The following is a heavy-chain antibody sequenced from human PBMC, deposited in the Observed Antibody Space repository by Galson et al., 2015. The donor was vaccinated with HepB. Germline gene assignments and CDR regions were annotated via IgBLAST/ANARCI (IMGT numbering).Heavy chain of an antibody. V-gene: IGHV2-5*02. CDR3: AHKVGRGGPFDY. J-gene: IGHJ4*02. CDR2: IYWDDDK. Sequence: PALVKPTQPLTLTCTFSGFSLSTRGVGVGWIRQPPGQALEWLALIYWDDDKRYSPSLRSRVTVTKGTSKDQVVLTLTNMDPVDTATYYCAHKVGRGGPFDYWGQGILVTVSS. D-gene: IGHD1-26*01. CDR1: GFSLSTRGVG.